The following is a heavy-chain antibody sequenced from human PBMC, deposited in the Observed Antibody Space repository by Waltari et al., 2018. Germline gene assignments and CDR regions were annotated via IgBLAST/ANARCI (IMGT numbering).Heavy chain of an antibody. Sequence: QFQLVQSGDEVKKPGASVKVSCKASGYTISSYGFSWVRQAPGQGLEWLGGIRAYNCNSEYSHKFQGRFTMTIDTPTNTAYMELRSLTSEDTAVYYCTRDKSGTTEYYYYGLDVWGQGTTVTVSS. CDR2: IRAYNCNS. D-gene: IGHD1-7*01. J-gene: IGHJ6*02. CDR3: TRDKSGTTEYYYYGLDV. CDR1: GYTISSYG. V-gene: IGHV1-18*01.